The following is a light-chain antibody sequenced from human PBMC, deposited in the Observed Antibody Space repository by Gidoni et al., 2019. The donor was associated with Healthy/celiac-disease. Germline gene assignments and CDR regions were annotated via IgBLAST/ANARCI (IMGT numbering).Light chain of an antibody. CDR3: QQYDNLPLT. J-gene: IGKJ4*01. CDR1: HDISNY. V-gene: IGKV1-33*01. CDR2: DAA. Sequence: DIQMTHSPSSLSASVGDRVTIPCQASHDISNYLNWYQQKPGKAPKLLIYDAANLETGVPSRFSGSGSGTDFTFTISSLQPEDIATYYCQQYDNLPLTFGGGTKVEIK.